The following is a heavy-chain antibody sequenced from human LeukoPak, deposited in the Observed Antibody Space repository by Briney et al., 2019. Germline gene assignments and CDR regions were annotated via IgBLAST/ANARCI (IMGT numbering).Heavy chain of an antibody. V-gene: IGHV3-23*01. CDR1: GFTFSSYG. Sequence: GGSLRLSCAASGFTFSSYGMSWVRQAPGKGLEWVSAISGSGGSTYYADSVKGRFTISRDNSKNTLYLQMNSLRAEDTAVYYCANPPIVVVTTGSGIDAYWGQGTLVTVSS. CDR2: ISGSGGST. J-gene: IGHJ4*02. D-gene: IGHD2-21*02. CDR3: ANPPIVVVTTGSGIDAY.